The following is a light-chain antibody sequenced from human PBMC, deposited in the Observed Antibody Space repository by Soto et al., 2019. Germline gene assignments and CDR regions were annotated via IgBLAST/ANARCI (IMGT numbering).Light chain of an antibody. V-gene: IGKV1-9*01. J-gene: IGKJ4*01. Sequence: IQLTQSPSSLSASVGDSVTITCRASQGISRYLSWYQQKPGRAPKLLISAASTLQSGVPARFSGSGSGTEFTLTISSLQSEDFAVYYCQQYYNWPLTFGGGTKVDIK. CDR2: AAS. CDR1: QGISRY. CDR3: QQYYNWPLT.